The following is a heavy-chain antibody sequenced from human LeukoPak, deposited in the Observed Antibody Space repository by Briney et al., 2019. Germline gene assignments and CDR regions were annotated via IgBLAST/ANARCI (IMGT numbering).Heavy chain of an antibody. CDR1: VYTFTGYN. CDR3: ARANRNELNWFDP. J-gene: IGHJ5*02. D-gene: IGHD1-1*01. V-gene: IGHV1-2*02. Sequence: ASVKVSCTASVYTFTGYNMHWVRHTPGQGLEWRGWINPNSGGTNYAQKIQSRVTMTRDTSISTAYMELSRLRSDDTAVYYCARANRNELNWFDPWGQGTLVTVSS. CDR2: INPNSGGT.